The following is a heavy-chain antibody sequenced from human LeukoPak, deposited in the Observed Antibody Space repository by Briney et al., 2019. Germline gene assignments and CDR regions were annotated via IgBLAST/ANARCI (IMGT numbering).Heavy chain of an antibody. CDR3: ARDFLGDGYNYFDY. D-gene: IGHD5-24*01. V-gene: IGHV4-39*07. CDR1: GGSISSSSYY. Sequence: ETLSLTCTVSGGSISSSSYYWGWIRQPPGKGLEWIGSIYYSGSTYYNPSLKSRVTISVDTSKNQFSLKLSSVTAADTAVHYCARDFLGDGYNYFDYWGQGTLVTVSS. J-gene: IGHJ4*02. CDR2: IYYSGST.